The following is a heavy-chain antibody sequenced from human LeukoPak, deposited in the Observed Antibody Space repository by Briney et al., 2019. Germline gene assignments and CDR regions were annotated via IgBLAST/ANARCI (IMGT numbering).Heavy chain of an antibody. CDR2: ISYDGSNK. Sequence: PGRSLRLSCAASGFTFSSYAMHWVRQAPGKGLEWVAVISYDGSNKYYADSVKGRFTISRDNSKNTLYLQMNSLRAEDTAVYYCARGSPSVDYYSSSAAAFDIWGQGTMVTVSS. D-gene: IGHD6-13*01. CDR3: ARGSPSVDYYSSSAAAFDI. CDR1: GFTFSSYA. J-gene: IGHJ3*02. V-gene: IGHV3-30-3*01.